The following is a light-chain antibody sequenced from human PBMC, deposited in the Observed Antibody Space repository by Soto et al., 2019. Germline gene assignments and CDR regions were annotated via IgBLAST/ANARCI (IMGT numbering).Light chain of an antibody. V-gene: IGKV1-39*01. Sequence: DLQMTQSPSSLSASVGDRVTITCRASQSITRYLNWYQQKPGKAPKLLIYAASSLQSGAPSRFSGSGSGTDFTLTISSLQREDFATYYCQQSYSAPRTFGGGTKVEIK. CDR1: QSITRY. CDR3: QQSYSAPRT. CDR2: AAS. J-gene: IGKJ4*01.